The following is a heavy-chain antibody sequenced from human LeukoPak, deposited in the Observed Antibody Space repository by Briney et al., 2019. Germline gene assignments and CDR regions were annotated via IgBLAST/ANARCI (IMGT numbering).Heavy chain of an antibody. Sequence: ASVTVSCKACRYTFTNYAMHWVRQAPGQRLEWMGWINAGNVKTKYSQKFQGRVTITRDRSASTAYVGLSTQRSEGTAVYYCARSDDPLFDYWGQGTLVTVSS. CDR3: ARSDDPLFDY. CDR2: INAGNVKT. CDR1: RYTFTNYA. J-gene: IGHJ4*02. V-gene: IGHV1-3*01.